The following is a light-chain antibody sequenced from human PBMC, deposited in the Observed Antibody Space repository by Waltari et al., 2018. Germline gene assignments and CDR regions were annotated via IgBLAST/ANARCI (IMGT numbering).Light chain of an antibody. J-gene: IGKJ2*03. Sequence: DIRMPRSPPSLPAFVRDRVPINCRACHGITNYLDWYQQKPGKGPELLIYGASTLQSGVPSRFSGSGSGTDFTLTISSLQPEDVGSYYCQDYGSAPYSFGPGTKVEI. CDR1: HGITNY. V-gene: IGKV1-27*01. CDR2: GAS. CDR3: QDYGSAPYS.